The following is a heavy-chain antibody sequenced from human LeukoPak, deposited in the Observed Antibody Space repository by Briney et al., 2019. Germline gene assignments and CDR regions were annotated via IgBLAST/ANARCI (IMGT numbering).Heavy chain of an antibody. CDR3: ARDATTISDIPYGMDV. D-gene: IGHD3-3*01. Sequence: GGSLRLSSAASGFIVNSNYISWVRQAPGKGLEWVSSIYSGGSTYYADSVKGRFTISRDNSKNTVYLQMNSLRGEDTALYYCARDATTISDIPYGMDVWGQGTTVTVSS. CDR1: GFIVNSNY. V-gene: IGHV3-53*01. CDR2: IYSGGST. J-gene: IGHJ6*02.